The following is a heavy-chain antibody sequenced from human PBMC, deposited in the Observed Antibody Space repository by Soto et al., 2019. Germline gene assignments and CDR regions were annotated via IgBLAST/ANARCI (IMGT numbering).Heavy chain of an antibody. D-gene: IGHD2-21*02. V-gene: IGHV3-21*01. Sequence: GGSLRLSCAASGFTFSSYSMHWVRQAPGKGLEWVSSIGTRSDIYYADSVKGRFTISRYNAKNSLSLQMNSMTAEDTAVYYCAREETAWPLAYGLDVWGQGTTVTVSS. J-gene: IGHJ6*02. CDR3: AREETAWPLAYGLDV. CDR1: GFTFSSYS. CDR2: IGTRSDI.